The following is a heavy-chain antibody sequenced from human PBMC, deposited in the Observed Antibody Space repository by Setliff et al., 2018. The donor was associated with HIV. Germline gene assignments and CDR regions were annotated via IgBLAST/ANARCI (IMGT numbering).Heavy chain of an antibody. D-gene: IGHD1-26*01. J-gene: IGHJ6*03. CDR3: ASPRSAGTYQGAFYYFLHV. V-gene: IGHV1-69*13. CDR2: FLAVLRKP. CDR1: GYTFTSSD. Sequence: SVKVSCKASGYTFTSSDINWVRQATGQGLEWMGDFLAVLRKPTHAERFQDRLTITADESTSTAYMELRDLRPEDTAVYFCASPRSAGTYQGAFYYFLHVWGKGTTVTVSS.